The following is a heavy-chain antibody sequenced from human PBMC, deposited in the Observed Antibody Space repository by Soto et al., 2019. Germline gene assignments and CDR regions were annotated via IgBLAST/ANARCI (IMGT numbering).Heavy chain of an antibody. Sequence: ASVKVSCKASGGTFSSYTMSWVRQAPGQGLEWMGGIIPFFGTGNYAQKFQDRVTITADESTSTAYMELSSLRSEDTAVYYCARAAYYDSSGYYPTAFDFWGQGTMVTVSS. CDR2: IIPFFGTG. J-gene: IGHJ3*01. CDR1: GGTFSSYT. D-gene: IGHD3-22*01. V-gene: IGHV1-69*13. CDR3: ARAAYYDSSGYYPTAFDF.